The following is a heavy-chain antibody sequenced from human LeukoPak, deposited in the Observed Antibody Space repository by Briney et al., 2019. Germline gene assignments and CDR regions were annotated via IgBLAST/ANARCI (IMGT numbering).Heavy chain of an antibody. CDR3: AKAVVYDGNANYFDY. V-gene: IGHV3-23*01. D-gene: IGHD3-22*01. CDR2: MSGTGGRA. Sequence: TGGSLRLSCAASGFTFTSHAMSWVRQAPGKGPERVSGMSGTGGRAYYADSVKGRFTISIDNSKNTLYLQMNSLRAEDTAVYYCAKAVVYDGNANYFDYWGQGTLVTVSS. CDR1: GFTFTSHA. J-gene: IGHJ4*02.